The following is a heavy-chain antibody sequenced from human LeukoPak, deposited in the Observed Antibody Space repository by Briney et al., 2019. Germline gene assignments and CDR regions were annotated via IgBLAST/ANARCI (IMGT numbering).Heavy chain of an antibody. D-gene: IGHD3-22*01. CDR3: ARHQYYYDTRAYYIDY. CDR1: GYIFSSYW. CDR2: IYPGGSDT. Sequence: GESLKISCKGSGYIFSSYWIGWARQMPGKGLEWMGIIYPGGSDTRYSPPSQGQVTISADKSISTAYVQWNSLRASDTAMYYCARHQYYYDTRAYYIDYWGRGTLVTVSS. V-gene: IGHV5-51*01. J-gene: IGHJ4*02.